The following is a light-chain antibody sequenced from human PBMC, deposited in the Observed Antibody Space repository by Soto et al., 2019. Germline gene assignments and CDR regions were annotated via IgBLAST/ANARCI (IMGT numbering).Light chain of an antibody. J-gene: IGKJ2*01. CDR2: GAS. CDR3: QQYNNWPPYT. Sequence: EIVMTQSPATLSVSPGERATLSCRASKSVRSNLALYQQTPGQAPRLLIYGASTRATGSPARFSGSGSGTEFTLTIRTLQSADFAVYNCQQYNNWPPYTFRPGTKLEIK. CDR1: KSVRSN. V-gene: IGKV3-15*01.